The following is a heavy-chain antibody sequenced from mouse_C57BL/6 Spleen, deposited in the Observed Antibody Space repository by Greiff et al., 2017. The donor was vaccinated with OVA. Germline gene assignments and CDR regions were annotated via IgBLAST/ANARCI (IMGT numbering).Heavy chain of an antibody. V-gene: IGHV1-69*01. CDR1: GYTFTSYW. CDR2: IDPSDSYT. CDR3: ARWGPGDCAMDD. D-gene: IGHD3-3*01. J-gene: IGHJ4*01. Sequence: QVQLQQPGAELVMPGASVKLSCKASGYTFTSYWMHWVKQRPGQGLEWIGEIDPSDSYTNYNQKFKGKSTLTVDKSSSTAYMQLSSLTSEDSAVYYCARWGPGDCAMDDWGQGTSVTVSS.